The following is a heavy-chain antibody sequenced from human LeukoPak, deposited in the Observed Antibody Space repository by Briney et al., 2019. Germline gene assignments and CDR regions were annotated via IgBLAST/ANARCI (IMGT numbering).Heavy chain of an antibody. D-gene: IGHD3-22*01. CDR1: GFSSSSYD. Sequence: RGSLRLSCTASGFSSSSYDMHWVRPAPEEGLEYVSAISSDGGRTYYANSVKGRFTISRDNSKNTLYLQMGSLRAEDMAVYYCARDVGYGSSGYCYFEYWGQGTLVTVYS. V-gene: IGHV3-64*01. J-gene: IGHJ4*02. CDR2: ISSDGGRT. CDR3: ARDVGYGSSGYCYFEY.